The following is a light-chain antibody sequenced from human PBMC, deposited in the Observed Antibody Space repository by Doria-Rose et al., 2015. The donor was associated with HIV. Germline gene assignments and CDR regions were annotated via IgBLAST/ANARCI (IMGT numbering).Light chain of an antibody. CDR2: GNN. CDR3: QSYDSSMSGLWI. V-gene: IGLV1-40*01. J-gene: IGLJ2*01. Sequence: LIYGNNHRPSGVPDRFSGSKSGTSASLAITGLQTQDEADYYCQSYDSSMSGLWIFGGGTKLSVL.